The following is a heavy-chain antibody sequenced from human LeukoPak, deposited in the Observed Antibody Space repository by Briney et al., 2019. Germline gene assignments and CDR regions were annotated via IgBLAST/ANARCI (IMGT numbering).Heavy chain of an antibody. D-gene: IGHD5-12*01. CDR3: ARMGGYGRWLRPGAVGY. V-gene: IGHV4-34*01. J-gene: IGHJ4*02. CDR1: GGSFSGYY. Sequence: KPSEALSLSSAVYGGSFSGYYWSWVRQPPGKGLEWVWEINHSGSTNYNPSLKSRVTISVDTSKNQFSLKLSSVTAADTAVYYCARMGGYGRWLRPGAVGYWGQGTLVTVSS. CDR2: INHSGST.